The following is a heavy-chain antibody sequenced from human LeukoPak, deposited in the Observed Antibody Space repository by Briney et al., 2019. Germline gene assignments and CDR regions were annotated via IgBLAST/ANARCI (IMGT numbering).Heavy chain of an antibody. D-gene: IGHD3-3*01. J-gene: IGHJ4*02. CDR1: GFIFSGSP. V-gene: IGHV3-73*01. CDR2: IRSKTNSYAT. Sequence: GGSLKLSCAASGFIFSGSPLHWVRQASGKGLEWVGHIRSKTNSYATGYAASVKGRFTISRDDSKNTAYLQVNSLKTENTGVYYCLSLWSGSYTPVWGQGTLVTVSS. CDR3: LSLWSGSYTPV.